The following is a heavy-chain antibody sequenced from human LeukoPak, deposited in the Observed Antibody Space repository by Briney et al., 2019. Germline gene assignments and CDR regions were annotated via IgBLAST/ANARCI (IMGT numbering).Heavy chain of an antibody. Sequence: GGSLRLSCAASGFTFSNYAMSWVRQAPGKGLEWVSGMSGSGGSTYYADSVKGRFTTSRDNSKNTLYLRMNSLRADDTAVYYCAKGGSGSSYGAFDIWGQGTMVTVSS. V-gene: IGHV3-23*01. J-gene: IGHJ3*02. CDR2: MSGSGGST. CDR3: AKGGSGSSYGAFDI. D-gene: IGHD3-10*01. CDR1: GFTFSNYA.